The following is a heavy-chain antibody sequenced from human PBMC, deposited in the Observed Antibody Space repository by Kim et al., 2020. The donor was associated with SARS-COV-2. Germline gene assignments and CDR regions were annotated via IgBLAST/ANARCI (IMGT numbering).Heavy chain of an antibody. CDR3: ARDLNSGSFNT. J-gene: IGHJ4*02. Sequence: TNDHPSLKSRVTISVDTSKNQFSRKLSSVTAADTAVYYCARDLNSGSFNTWGQGTLVTVSS. CDR2: T. D-gene: IGHD1-26*01. V-gene: IGHV4-59*01.